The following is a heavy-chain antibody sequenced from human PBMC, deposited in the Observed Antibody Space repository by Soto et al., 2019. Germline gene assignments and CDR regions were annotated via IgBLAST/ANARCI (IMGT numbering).Heavy chain of an antibody. V-gene: IGHV3-23*01. J-gene: IGHJ4*02. CDR1: GFTFSSYD. CDR2: ISNRDGRT. D-gene: IGHD6-6*01. CDR3: ARDVSIAAPGVTDC. Sequence: EVQLLESGGGLVQPGGSLRLSCAASGFTFSSYDMGWVRQAPGKGLEWVSAISNRDGRTYYAHSVKGRFTISRDNSKNTLYLQMNSLRAEDTAVYYCARDVSIAAPGVTDCWGQGTLVTVSS.